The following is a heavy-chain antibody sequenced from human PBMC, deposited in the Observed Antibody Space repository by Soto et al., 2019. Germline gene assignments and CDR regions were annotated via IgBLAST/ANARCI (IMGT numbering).Heavy chain of an antibody. V-gene: IGHV4-34*01. CDR1: GGSFSGYY. Sequence: PSETLSLTCAVYGGSFSGYYWSWIRQPPGKGLEWIGEINHSVSTNYNPSLKSRVTISVDTSKNQFSLKLSSVTAADTAVYYCARGLRVAAAGTYYSYYGIDVWGQGTQVTVSS. D-gene: IGHD6-13*01. J-gene: IGHJ6*02. CDR3: ARGLRVAAAGTYYSYYGIDV. CDR2: INHSVST.